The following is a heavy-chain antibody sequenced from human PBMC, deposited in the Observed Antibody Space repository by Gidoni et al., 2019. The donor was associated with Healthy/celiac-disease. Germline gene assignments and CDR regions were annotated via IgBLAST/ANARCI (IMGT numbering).Heavy chain of an antibody. J-gene: IGHJ4*02. Sequence: QVQLQQWGAGLLKPSETLSLTCAVYGGSFSGYYWSWIRQPPGKGLEWIGEINHSGSTNYNPSLKSRVTISVDTSKNQFSLKLSSVTAADTAVYYCARDPTTVVTPYYFDYWGQGTLVTVSS. CDR3: ARDPTTVVTPYYFDY. D-gene: IGHD4-17*01. V-gene: IGHV4-34*01. CDR1: GGSFSGYY. CDR2: INHSGST.